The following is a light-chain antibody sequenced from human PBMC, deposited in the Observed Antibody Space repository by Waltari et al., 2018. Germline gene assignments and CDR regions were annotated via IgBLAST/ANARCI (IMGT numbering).Light chain of an antibody. Sequence: DIQMTQSPSTLSAFVGDRVTITCRASQSISDLLAWFQQKPGKAPKVLNKRASNLEDGVPSRFSGSGSGTEFTLTISSLQPDDFATYYCQQYKTYPLTFGGGTKVEI. CDR2: RAS. V-gene: IGKV1-5*03. CDR1: QSISDL. J-gene: IGKJ4*01. CDR3: QQYKTYPLT.